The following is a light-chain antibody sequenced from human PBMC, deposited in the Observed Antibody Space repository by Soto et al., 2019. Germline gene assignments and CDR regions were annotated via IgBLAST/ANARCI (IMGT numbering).Light chain of an antibody. V-gene: IGLV1-44*01. CDR1: SSNIGSNT. Sequence: QSVLTQPPSASGTPGQRVTISCSGSSSNIGSNTVTWYQQLPGTAPKLLIYSNNQRPSGVPDRFSGSKSGTSASLAISGLQSEDEADYYCAAWVDSLNGPVFGGGTKLTVL. J-gene: IGLJ3*02. CDR2: SNN. CDR3: AAWVDSLNGPV.